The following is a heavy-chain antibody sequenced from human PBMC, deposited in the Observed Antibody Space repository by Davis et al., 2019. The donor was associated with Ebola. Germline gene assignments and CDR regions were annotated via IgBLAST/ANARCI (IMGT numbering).Heavy chain of an antibody. J-gene: IGHJ2*01. Sequence: GGSLRLSCAASGFTFSNYGMHWVRQAPGKGLQWVARISYDGSSKYYADSVKGRFTISRDNSKNTLYLQMDSLRVEDTAVYYCARHIDGDFWYFDLWGRGTLVTVSS. CDR1: GFTFSNYG. CDR3: ARHIDGDFWYFDL. V-gene: IGHV3-30*12. CDR2: ISYDGSSK. D-gene: IGHD4-17*01.